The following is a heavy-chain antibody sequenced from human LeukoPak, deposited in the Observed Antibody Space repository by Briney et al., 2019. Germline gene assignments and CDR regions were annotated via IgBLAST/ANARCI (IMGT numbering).Heavy chain of an antibody. CDR2: ISAYNGNT. J-gene: IGHJ4*02. D-gene: IGHD3-22*01. Sequence: ASVKVSCKASGGTFSSYAISWVRQAPGQGLEWMGWISAYNGNTNYAQKLQGRVTMTTDTSTSTAYMELRSLRSDDTAVYYCARAMDYYDSSGYPMYYWGQGTLVTVSS. CDR1: GGTFSSYA. V-gene: IGHV1-18*01. CDR3: ARAMDYYDSSGYPMYY.